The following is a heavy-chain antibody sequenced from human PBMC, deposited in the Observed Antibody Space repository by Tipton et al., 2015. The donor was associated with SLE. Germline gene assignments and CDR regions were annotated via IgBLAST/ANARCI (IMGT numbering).Heavy chain of an antibody. CDR1: GFTFIAYT. Sequence: SLRLSCAASGFTFIAYTMTWVRQAPGKGLEWVANIKQDGSERYYVDSVEGRFAISRDNAKNSLFLQMNSLRAEDTAGYYLARPSTTVVPDYWGRGTLVTVSS. V-gene: IGHV3-7*01. CDR3: ARPSTTVVPDY. D-gene: IGHD3-10*01. CDR2: IKQDGSER. J-gene: IGHJ4*02.